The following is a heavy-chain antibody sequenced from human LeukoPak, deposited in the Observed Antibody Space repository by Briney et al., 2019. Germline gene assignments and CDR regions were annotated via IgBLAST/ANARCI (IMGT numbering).Heavy chain of an antibody. CDR3: ARGIRSYYDSVWYFDL. CDR1: GGSISSSSYY. Sequence: SETLSLTCTVSGGSISSSSYYWGWIRQPPGKGLEWIGSIYYSGSTYYNPSLKSRVTISVDTSKNQFSLKLSSVTAADTAVYYCARGIRSYYDSVWYFDLWGRGTLVTVSS. D-gene: IGHD3-22*01. J-gene: IGHJ2*01. CDR2: IYYSGST. V-gene: IGHV4-39*01.